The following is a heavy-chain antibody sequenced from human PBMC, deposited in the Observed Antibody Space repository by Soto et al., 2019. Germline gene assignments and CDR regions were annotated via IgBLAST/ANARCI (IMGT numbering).Heavy chain of an antibody. J-gene: IGHJ6*02. Sequence: GGSLRLSCAASGFTFSSYGMHWVRQAPGKGLEWVAVISYDGSNKYYADSVKGRFTISRDNSKNTLYLQMNSLRAEDTAVYYCAKDRGGNGSGSYPYYYYGMDVWGQGTTVTVSS. D-gene: IGHD3-10*01. V-gene: IGHV3-30*18. CDR3: AKDRGGNGSGSYPYYYYGMDV. CDR1: GFTFSSYG. CDR2: ISYDGSNK.